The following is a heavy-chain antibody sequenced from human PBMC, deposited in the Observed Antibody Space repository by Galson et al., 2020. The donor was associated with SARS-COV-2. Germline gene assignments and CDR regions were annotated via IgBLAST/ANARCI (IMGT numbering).Heavy chain of an antibody. V-gene: IGHV4-39*07. Sequence: SETLSLTCTVSGGSIRSSNYYWGWIRQPPGKGLEWIGSVLNSGTTHYSPSLQSRVTISVDTSKNQFSLNLNSVTAADTAMYYCARDATSSDWYNWFDPWGQGTLVTVSS. D-gene: IGHD6-19*01. CDR3: ARDATSSDWYNWFDP. CDR2: VLNSGTT. CDR1: GGSIRSSNYY. J-gene: IGHJ5*02.